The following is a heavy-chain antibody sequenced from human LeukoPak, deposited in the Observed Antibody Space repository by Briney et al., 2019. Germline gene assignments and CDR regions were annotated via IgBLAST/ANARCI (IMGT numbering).Heavy chain of an antibody. CDR3: ARMAYDILTGYFQPNWFDP. J-gene: IGHJ5*02. CDR1: GYTFTNYG. Sequence: GASAKVSCKASGYTFTNYGISWVRQAPGQGLEWMGWISGYNGNTKNAQKLQGRVTMTTDTSTSTAYMELRSLRSDDTAVYYCARMAYDILTGYFQPNWFDPWGQGTLVTVSS. CDR2: ISGYNGNT. V-gene: IGHV1-18*01. D-gene: IGHD3-9*01.